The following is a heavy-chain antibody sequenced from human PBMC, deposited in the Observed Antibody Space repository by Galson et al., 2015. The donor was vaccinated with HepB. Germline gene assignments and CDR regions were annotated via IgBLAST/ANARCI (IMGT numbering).Heavy chain of an antibody. D-gene: IGHD3-16*02. CDR3: ARHRSSLYIDY. CDR1: TFIFSTYS. V-gene: IGHV3-48*04. J-gene: IGHJ4*02. Sequence: SLRLSCAASTFIFSTYSMNWVRQAPGKGLEWVSYISSSSTTIYYADSVKGRFTISRDNAKNTLYLQMNSLRAEDTAVYYCARHRSSLYIDYWGQGTLVTVSS. CDR2: ISSSSTTI.